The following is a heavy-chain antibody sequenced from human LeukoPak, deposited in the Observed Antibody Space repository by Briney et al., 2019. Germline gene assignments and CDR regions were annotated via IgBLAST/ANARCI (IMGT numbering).Heavy chain of an antibody. D-gene: IGHD3-10*01. J-gene: IGHJ4*02. CDR2: INHSGST. CDR1: GGSFSGYY. Sequence: PSETLSLTCAVYGGSFSGYYWSWIRQPPGKGLEWIGEINHSGSTNYNPSLKSRVTISVDTSKNQFSLKLSSVTAADTAVYYCASTAAYGSGSGWGQGTLVTVSS. V-gene: IGHV4-34*01. CDR3: ASTAAYGSGSG.